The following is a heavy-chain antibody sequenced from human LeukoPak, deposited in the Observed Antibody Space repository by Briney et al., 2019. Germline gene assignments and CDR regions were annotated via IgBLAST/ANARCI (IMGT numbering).Heavy chain of an antibody. V-gene: IGHV3-48*01. J-gene: IGHJ4*02. Sequence: GGSLRLSCAASGFTFSSYSMNWVRQAPGKGLEWVSYITSSSDTIYYADSVKGRFTISRDNAKNSLFLQMNSLRAEDTAVYYCARSRSPFDWLLSYFDYWGQGTLVTVSS. CDR1: GFTFSSYS. D-gene: IGHD3-9*01. CDR3: ARSRSPFDWLLSYFDY. CDR2: ITSSSDTI.